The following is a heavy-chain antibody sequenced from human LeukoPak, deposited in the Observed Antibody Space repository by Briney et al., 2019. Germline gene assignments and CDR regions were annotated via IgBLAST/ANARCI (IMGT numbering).Heavy chain of an antibody. J-gene: IGHJ4*02. CDR3: ARLAGGDYSGYDDLDY. CDR2: IYYSGST. D-gene: IGHD5-12*01. Sequence: PSETLSLTCTVSGGSISSYYWSWIRQPPGKGLEWIGYIYYSGSTNYNPSLKSRVTISVDTSKNQFSLKLSSVTAADTVVYYCARLAGGDYSGYDDLDYWGQGTLVTVSS. V-gene: IGHV4-59*08. CDR1: GGSISSYY.